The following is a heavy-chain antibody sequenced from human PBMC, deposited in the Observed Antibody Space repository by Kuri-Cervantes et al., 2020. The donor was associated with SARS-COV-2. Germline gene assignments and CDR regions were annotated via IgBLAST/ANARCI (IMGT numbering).Heavy chain of an antibody. CDR1: GGTFSSYA. CDR3: ARDLAARLDYYYGMDV. V-gene: IGHV1-69*04. CDR2: IIPILGVA. J-gene: IGHJ6*02. D-gene: IGHD6-6*01. Sequence: SVKVSCKASGGTFSSYAISWVRQAPGQGLEWMGRIIPILGVANYAQKFQGRVTITADKSTSTAYMELSSLRSEDTAVYYCARDLAARLDYYYGMDVWGQGTTVTVSS.